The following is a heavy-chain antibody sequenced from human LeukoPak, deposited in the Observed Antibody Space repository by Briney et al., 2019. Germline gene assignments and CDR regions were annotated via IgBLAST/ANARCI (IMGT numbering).Heavy chain of an antibody. CDR2: IYYSGST. Sequence: SETLSLTCTVSGGSISSSSYYWGWIRQPPGKGLEWIGSIYYSGSTYYNPSLKSRVTISVDTSKNQFSLKLSSVTAADTAVYYCARTRGSRSSWYTPPDYWGQGTLVTVSS. J-gene: IGHJ4*02. CDR3: ARTRGSRSSWYTPPDY. D-gene: IGHD6-13*01. V-gene: IGHV4-39*01. CDR1: GGSISSSSYY.